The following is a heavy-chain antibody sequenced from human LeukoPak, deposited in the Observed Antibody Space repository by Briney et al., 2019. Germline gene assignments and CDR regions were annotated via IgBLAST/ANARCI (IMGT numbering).Heavy chain of an antibody. Sequence: SETLSLTCTVSGGSISSYYWSWIRQPAGKGLEWIGRIYTSGSTSYNPSLKSRVTISIDTSKYQISLKLNSVTAADTAVYYCARDRDYGDSGRAFDIWGQGTMVTVSS. CDR1: GGSISSYY. CDR2: IYTSGST. D-gene: IGHD4-17*01. J-gene: IGHJ3*02. CDR3: ARDRDYGDSGRAFDI. V-gene: IGHV4-4*07.